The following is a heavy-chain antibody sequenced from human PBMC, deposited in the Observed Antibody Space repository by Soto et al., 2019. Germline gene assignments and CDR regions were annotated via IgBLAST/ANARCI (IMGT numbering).Heavy chain of an antibody. J-gene: IGHJ4*02. Sequence: PGGSLRLSCAASGFTFSSYSMNWVRQAPGKGLEWVSSISSSSSYIYYADSVKGRFTISRDNAKNSLYLQMNSLGAEDTAVYYCARDLYSSSARYFDYWGQGTLVTVSS. CDR1: GFTFSSYS. V-gene: IGHV3-21*01. CDR2: ISSSSSYI. D-gene: IGHD6-6*01. CDR3: ARDLYSSSARYFDY.